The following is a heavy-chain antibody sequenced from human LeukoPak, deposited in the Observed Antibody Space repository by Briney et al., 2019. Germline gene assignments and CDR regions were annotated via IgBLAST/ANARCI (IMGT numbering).Heavy chain of an antibody. CDR3: AKDGYYSSANHFARLHFDL. J-gene: IGHJ2*01. V-gene: IGHV3-23*01. CDR2: ISGDVQTT. CDR1: GFTFSTHA. Sequence: GGSLRLSCKASGFTFSTHAVNWIRQPPGKGLEWLSVISGDVQTTTYASSVKGRFTISRDNSKNTLYLEMNSLRVEDTAIYYCAKDGYYSSANHFARLHFDLWGRGTRVTVSS. D-gene: IGHD3-3*01.